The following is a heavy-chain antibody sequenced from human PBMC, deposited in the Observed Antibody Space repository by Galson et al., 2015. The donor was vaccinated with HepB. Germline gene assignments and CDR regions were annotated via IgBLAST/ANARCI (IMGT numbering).Heavy chain of an antibody. Sequence: SLRLSCAVSGFTFSGSAIHWVRQASGKGPEWVGRIRSKASDCATAYAASRKGRFTIARDDSKNTAYLHLNSLKPEDTAVYYCLRLGDLPGYSSRWGQGTLVNVSS. V-gene: IGHV3-73*01. CDR3: LRLGDLPGYSSR. CDR2: IRSKASDCAT. J-gene: IGHJ4*02. CDR1: GFTFSGSA. D-gene: IGHD6-13*01.